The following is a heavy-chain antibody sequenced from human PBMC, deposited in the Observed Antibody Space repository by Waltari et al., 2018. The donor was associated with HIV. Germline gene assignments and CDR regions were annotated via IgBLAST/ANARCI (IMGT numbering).Heavy chain of an antibody. D-gene: IGHD3-22*01. V-gene: IGHV3-30*02. CDR2: IRYDGTIK. Sequence: QVQLVESGGGVVQPGGSLRLSCAASGFTFSNYDMHWVRQAPGKGLEWGAFIRYDGTIKYYGDSVKGRFTISRDNSKNTLLLQMNSLRAEDTAVYFCANEDYYGRSGSFDYWGQGTLVTVSS. CDR3: ANEDYYGRSGSFDY. J-gene: IGHJ4*02. CDR1: GFTFSNYD.